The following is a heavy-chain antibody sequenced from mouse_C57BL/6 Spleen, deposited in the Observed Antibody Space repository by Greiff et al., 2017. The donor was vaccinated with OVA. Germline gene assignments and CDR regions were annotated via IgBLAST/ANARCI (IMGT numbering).Heavy chain of an antibody. D-gene: IGHD1-1*01. CDR1: GYTFTDYY. CDR2: IYPGSGNT. Sequence: VQLQQSGPELVKPGASVKISCKASGYTFTDYYINWVKQRPGQGLAWIGWIYPGSGNTKYNEKFKGKATLTVDTSSSTAYMQLSSLTSEDSAVYFWARAGGHGSSWAWFADWAKGLWSLSLQ. J-gene: IGHJ3*01. CDR3: ARAGGHGSSWAWFAD. V-gene: IGHV1-84*01.